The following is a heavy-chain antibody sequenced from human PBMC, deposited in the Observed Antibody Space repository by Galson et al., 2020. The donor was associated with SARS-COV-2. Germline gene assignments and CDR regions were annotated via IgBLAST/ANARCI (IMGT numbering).Heavy chain of an antibody. Sequence: GGSLRLSCAASGFTFSSYWMSWVRQAPGKGLEWVANIKQDGSEKYYVDSVKGRFTIPRDNDKNSLYLQMNSLRAEDTAVYYCARDAATYYDFWSGYYQEDRSYPYYYYYGMDVWGQGTTVTVSS. D-gene: IGHD3-3*01. CDR3: ARDAATYYDFWSGYYQEDRSYPYYYYYGMDV. CDR2: IKQDGSEK. J-gene: IGHJ6*02. CDR1: GFTFSSYW. V-gene: IGHV3-7*03.